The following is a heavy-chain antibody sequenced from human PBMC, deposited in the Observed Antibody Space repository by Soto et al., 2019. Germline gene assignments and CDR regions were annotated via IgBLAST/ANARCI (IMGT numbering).Heavy chain of an antibody. J-gene: IGHJ1*01. CDR1: GFTFSSYW. Sequence: EVQLVESGGGLVQPGGSLRLSCAASGFTFSSYWMTRVRQAPGKGLEWVANIKQDETEKFYVDSVKGRFTISRDNAKNSLYLQMNSLRAEDTAVYYCARPGEYCSGGSCFPFHYWGQGTLVTVSS. CDR2: IKQDETEK. D-gene: IGHD2-15*01. V-gene: IGHV3-7*01. CDR3: ARPGEYCSGGSCFPFHY.